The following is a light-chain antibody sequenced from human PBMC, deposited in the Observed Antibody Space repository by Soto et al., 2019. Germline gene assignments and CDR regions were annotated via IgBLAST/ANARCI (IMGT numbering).Light chain of an antibody. Sequence: ETVLTQSPATLSLSPGERATLSCRTSENVDIYLAWYQQKPGQAPRLLIYDGSNRATGIPARFSGSGSGTDFTLTISRLEPEDSAVYFYQQRRNWPPLTFGGGTRVEIK. J-gene: IGKJ4*01. CDR1: ENVDIY. CDR3: QQRRNWPPLT. CDR2: DGS. V-gene: IGKV3-11*01.